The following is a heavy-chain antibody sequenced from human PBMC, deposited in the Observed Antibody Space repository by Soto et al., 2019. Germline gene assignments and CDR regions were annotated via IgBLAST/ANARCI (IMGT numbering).Heavy chain of an antibody. CDR2: ISAYNGNT. CDR3: ARGYYYDSSGYYRFDY. V-gene: IGHV1-18*01. CDR1: GYNFTSYG. Sequence: ASVKVSCKASGYNFTSYGISWVRQAPGQGLEWMGWISAYNGNTNYAQKLQGRVTMTTDTSTSTAYMELRSLRSDDTAVYYCARGYYYDSSGYYRFDYWGQGTLVTVSS. D-gene: IGHD3-22*01. J-gene: IGHJ4*02.